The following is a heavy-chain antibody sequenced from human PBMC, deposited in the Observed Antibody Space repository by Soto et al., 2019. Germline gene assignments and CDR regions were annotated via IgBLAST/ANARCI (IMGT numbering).Heavy chain of an antibody. V-gene: IGHV5-10-1*04. D-gene: IGHD3-22*01. CDR2: IDPSDSYT. J-gene: IGHJ4*02. CDR3: ATPLDYDSSGPFHY. CDR1: GYSFTSYW. Sequence: GASLKISCKGSGYSFTSYWSNWVRQMPGKGLEWMGRIDPSDSYTRYSPSFQGQVTISADKSITTAYLQWSRLTASDTAIYYCATPLDYDSSGPFHYWGQGTLXTVSS.